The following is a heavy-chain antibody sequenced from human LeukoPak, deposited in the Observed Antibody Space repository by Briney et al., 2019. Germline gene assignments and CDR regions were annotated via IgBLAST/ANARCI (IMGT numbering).Heavy chain of an antibody. Sequence: ASVKVSCKASGYTFTGYYMHRVRQAPGQGLEWMGWINPNSGGTNYAQKFQGRVTMTRDTSISTAYMELSRLRSDDTAVYYCARDRVYYYDSSGYLSWGQGTLVTVSS. D-gene: IGHD3-22*01. V-gene: IGHV1-2*02. CDR3: ARDRVYYYDSSGYLS. J-gene: IGHJ4*02. CDR2: INPNSGGT. CDR1: GYTFTGYY.